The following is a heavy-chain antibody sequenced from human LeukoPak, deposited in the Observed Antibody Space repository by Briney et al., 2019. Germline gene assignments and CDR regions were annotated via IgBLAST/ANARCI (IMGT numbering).Heavy chain of an antibody. Sequence: PGGSLRLSCAASGFTFSSYSINWVRQAPGKGLEWISYISSSSGTIYYADSVKGRFTISRDNAKNSPSLQMNSLRDDDTAVYYCARDAEYCSSANCYFNYWGQGTLVTVSS. CDR3: ARDAEYCSSANCYFNY. CDR1: GFTFSSYS. D-gene: IGHD2-2*01. V-gene: IGHV3-48*02. J-gene: IGHJ4*02. CDR2: ISSSSGTI.